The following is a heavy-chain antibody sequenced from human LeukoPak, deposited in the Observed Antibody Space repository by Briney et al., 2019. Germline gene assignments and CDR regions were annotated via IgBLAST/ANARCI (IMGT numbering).Heavy chain of an antibody. CDR1: GGSISSSSYY. D-gene: IGHD2-15*01. CDR3: ARHKAGYCSGGSCYSGVFDY. J-gene: IGHJ4*02. V-gene: IGHV4-39*07. CDR2: INHSGST. Sequence: SETLSLTCTVSGGSISSSSYYWGWIRQPPGKGLEWIGEINHSGSTNYNPSLKSRVTISVDTSKNQFSLKLSSVTAADTAVYYCARHKAGYCSGGSCYSGVFDYWGQGTLVTVSS.